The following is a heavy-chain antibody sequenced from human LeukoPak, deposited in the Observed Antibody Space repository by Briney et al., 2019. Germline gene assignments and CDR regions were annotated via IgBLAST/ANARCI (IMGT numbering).Heavy chain of an antibody. J-gene: IGHJ4*02. D-gene: IGHD5-18*01. V-gene: IGHV1-18*04. CDR1: GYTFTSYG. CDR2: ISAYNGNT. CDR3: ARGGYSYGSQISLGY. Sequence: ASVKVSCKASGYTFTSYGVSWVRQAPGQGLEWMGWISAYNGNTNYAQKLQGRVTMTTDTSTSTAYMVLRSLTSDDTAVYYCARGGYSYGSQISLGYWGQGTLVTVSS.